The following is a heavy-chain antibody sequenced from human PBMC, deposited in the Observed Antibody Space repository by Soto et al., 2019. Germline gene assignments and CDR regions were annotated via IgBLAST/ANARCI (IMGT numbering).Heavy chain of an antibody. J-gene: IGHJ4*02. D-gene: IGHD3-3*01. CDR2: IIPMSATR. V-gene: IGHV1-69*01. Sequence: QVQLVQSGAEVKKPGSSVKVSCKAPGGSFSSYAINWVRQAPGQGLEWMGGIIPMSATRTYAQKFQDRVTITADESSTTVYMELSSLQSEDTAVYYCARPMRYYDVWRDYPPFDYWGQGTLVTVSS. CDR1: GGSFSSYA. CDR3: ARPMRYYDVWRDYPPFDY.